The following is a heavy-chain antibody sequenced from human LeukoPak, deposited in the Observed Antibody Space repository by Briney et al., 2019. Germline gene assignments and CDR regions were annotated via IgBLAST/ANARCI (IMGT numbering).Heavy chain of an antibody. CDR1: GYTSTGYY. D-gene: IGHD2-21*01. CDR3: AVAPGDY. Sequence: ASVRVSCKASGYTSTGYYMHWVRQAPGQGLEWMGWINPNTGDTNYAQKFQGRVTMTRDTSITTVYMEISRLTSDDTALFYCAVAPGDYWGQGALATVSS. CDR2: INPNTGDT. J-gene: IGHJ4*02. V-gene: IGHV1-2*02.